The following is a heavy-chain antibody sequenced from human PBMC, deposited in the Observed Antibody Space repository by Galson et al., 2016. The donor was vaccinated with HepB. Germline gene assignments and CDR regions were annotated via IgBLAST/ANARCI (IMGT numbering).Heavy chain of an antibody. CDR3: ARTLIRGPVRALVFDD. D-gene: IGHD3-10*01. V-gene: IGHV3-33*05. Sequence: SLRLSCAVSGLTFSSYGMHWVRQAPGKGLEWVAVISYDGGNNDYAESVKGRFTISRDNAKKSVDLQMSSLRGEDTAVYYCARTLIRGPVRALVFDDWGQGTLGTVSS. CDR2: ISYDGGNN. J-gene: IGHJ4*02. CDR1: GLTFSSYG.